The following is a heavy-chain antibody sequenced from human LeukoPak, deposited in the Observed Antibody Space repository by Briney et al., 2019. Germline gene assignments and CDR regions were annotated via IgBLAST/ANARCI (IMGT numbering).Heavy chain of an antibody. CDR1: GFIFSSYA. CDR2: IGGSGGST. Sequence: PGGSLRLSCAASGFIFSSYAMSWVRQAPGKGLEWVSTIGGSGGSTYYADSVKGRFTISRDNAKNSLYLQMNSLRAEDTAVYYCARDGEGYCSSTSCYYYYYYMDVWGKGTTVTVSS. J-gene: IGHJ6*03. CDR3: ARDGEGYCSSTSCYYYYYYMDV. V-gene: IGHV3-23*01. D-gene: IGHD2-2*01.